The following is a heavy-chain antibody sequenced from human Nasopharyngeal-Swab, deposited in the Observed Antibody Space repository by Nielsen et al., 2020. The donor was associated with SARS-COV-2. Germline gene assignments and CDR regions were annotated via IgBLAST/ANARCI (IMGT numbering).Heavy chain of an antibody. CDR2: ISYDGSNK. Sequence: WIRQPPGKGLEWVAVISYDGSNKYYADSVKGRFTISRDNSKNTLYLQMNSLRAEDTAVYYCARDLSYYDSSGYPGDYWGQGTPVTVSS. V-gene: IGHV3-30-3*01. J-gene: IGHJ4*02. D-gene: IGHD3-22*01. CDR3: ARDLSYYDSSGYPGDY.